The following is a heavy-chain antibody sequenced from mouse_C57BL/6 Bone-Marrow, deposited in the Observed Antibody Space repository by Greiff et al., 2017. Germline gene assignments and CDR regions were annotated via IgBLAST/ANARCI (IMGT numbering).Heavy chain of an antibody. CDR3: AVYYVKY. Sequence: VQLQQSGPELVKPGASVKISCKASGYTFTDYYMNWVKQSHGKSLEWIGDINPNNGGTSYNQKFKGKATLTVDKSSSTAYMELRSLTSEDSAVYYCAVYYVKYGGQGTTLTVSS. D-gene: IGHD2-1*01. J-gene: IGHJ2*01. V-gene: IGHV1-26*01. CDR2: INPNNGGT. CDR1: GYTFTDYY.